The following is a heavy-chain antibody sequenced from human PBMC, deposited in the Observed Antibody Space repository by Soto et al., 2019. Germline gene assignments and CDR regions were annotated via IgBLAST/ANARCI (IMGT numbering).Heavy chain of an antibody. CDR3: ARGYYYGSGSSMGVYGMDV. D-gene: IGHD3-10*01. CDR2: IHHSGST. CDR1: GDSISSMNW. V-gene: IGHV4-4*02. Sequence: SETLSLTCAVYGDSISSMNWWSWVRQPPEKGLEWIGEIHHSGSTNYNPSLKSRVTISVDKSKNQFSLKLSSVTAADTAVYYCARGYYYGSGSSMGVYGMDVWGQGTTVTVSS. J-gene: IGHJ6*02.